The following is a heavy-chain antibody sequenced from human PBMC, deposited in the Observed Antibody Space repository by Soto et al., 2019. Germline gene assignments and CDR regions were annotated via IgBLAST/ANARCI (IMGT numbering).Heavy chain of an antibody. CDR3: ARSGGYSYGRGPYYFDY. J-gene: IGHJ4*02. CDR2: IYYSGST. D-gene: IGHD5-18*01. CDR1: GGSISSYY. V-gene: IGHV4-59*01. Sequence: SETLSLTCTVSGGSISSYYWSWIRQPPGKGLEWIGYIYYSGSTNYNPSLKSRVAISVDTSKNQFSLKLSSVTAADTAVYYCARSGGYSYGRGPYYFDYWGQGTLVTVSS.